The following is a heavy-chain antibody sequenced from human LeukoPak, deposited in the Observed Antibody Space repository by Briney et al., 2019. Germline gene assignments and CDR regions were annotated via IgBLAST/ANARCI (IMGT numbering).Heavy chain of an antibody. Sequence: GASVKVSCKASGGTFSSYAISWVRQAPGQGLEWMGRIIPIFGIANYVQKFQGRVTITADKSTSTAYMELSSLRSEDTAVYYCARGDTMVRGRTDYWGQGTLVTVSS. CDR2: IIPIFGIA. CDR1: GGTFSSYA. J-gene: IGHJ4*02. CDR3: ARGDTMVRGRTDY. D-gene: IGHD3-10*01. V-gene: IGHV1-69*04.